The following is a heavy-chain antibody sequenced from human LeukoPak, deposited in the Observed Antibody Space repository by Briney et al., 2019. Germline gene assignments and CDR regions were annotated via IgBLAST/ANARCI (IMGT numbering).Heavy chain of an antibody. J-gene: IGHJ6*03. CDR1: GYTFTGYY. D-gene: IGHD6-13*01. Sequence: ASVKVSCKASGYTFTGYYMHWVRQATGQGLEWMGWMNPNSGNTGYAQKFQGRVTITRNTSISTAYMELSSLRSEDTAVYYCARRSSSWYPPVGYYYYMDVWGRGTTVTVSS. CDR2: MNPNSGNT. V-gene: IGHV1-8*03. CDR3: ARRSSSWYPPVGYYYYMDV.